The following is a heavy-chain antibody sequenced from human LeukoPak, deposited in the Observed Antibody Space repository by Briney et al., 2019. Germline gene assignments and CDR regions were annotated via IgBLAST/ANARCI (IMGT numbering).Heavy chain of an antibody. Sequence: AGGSLRLSCAASGFTFSDYYMTWIRQAPGKGLEWVSYISSSGSAVYYADSVKGRFTISRDNAKNSLYPQMNSLRAEDTAVYYCARAVIGGPFFDYWGQGTLDTVS. D-gene: IGHD2/OR15-2a*01. CDR1: GFTFSDYY. V-gene: IGHV3-11*01. J-gene: IGHJ4*02. CDR2: ISSSGSAV. CDR3: ARAVIGGPFFDY.